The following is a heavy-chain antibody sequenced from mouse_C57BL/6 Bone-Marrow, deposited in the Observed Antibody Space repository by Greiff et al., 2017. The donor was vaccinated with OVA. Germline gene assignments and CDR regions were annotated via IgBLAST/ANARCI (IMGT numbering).Heavy chain of an antibody. CDR1: GYTFTSYW. Sequence: QVHVKQSGTELVKPGASVKLSCKASGYTFTSYWMHWVKQRPGQGLEWIGNINPSNGGTNYNEKFKSKATLTVDKSSSTAYMQLSSLTSEDSAVYYCARSPTVVAPYYAMDYWGQGTSVTVSS. CDR2: INPSNGGT. V-gene: IGHV1-53*01. J-gene: IGHJ4*01. CDR3: ARSPTVVAPYYAMDY. D-gene: IGHD1-1*01.